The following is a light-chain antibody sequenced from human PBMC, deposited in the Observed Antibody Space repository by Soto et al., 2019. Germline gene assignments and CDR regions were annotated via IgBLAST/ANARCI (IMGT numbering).Light chain of an antibody. CDR3: CSSAPSRTVV. CDR1: SSAVGTFSL. CDR2: EGS. J-gene: IGLJ1*01. Sequence: QSVLTQPASVSGSPGQSITISCTGSSSAVGTFSLVSWYQHHPGKVPKLIIYEGSKRPSGVSNRFSGSEPDNTASLTISGLQAEDEADYYCCSSAPSRTVVFGTGTKVTVL. V-gene: IGLV2-23*01.